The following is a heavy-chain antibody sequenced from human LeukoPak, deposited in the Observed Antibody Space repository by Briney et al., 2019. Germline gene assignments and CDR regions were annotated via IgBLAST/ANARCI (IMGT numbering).Heavy chain of an antibody. CDR2: ISYDGSNK. Sequence: GRSLRLSCAASGFTFSSYGMHWVRQAPGKGLEWVAVISYDGSNKYNADSVKGRFTISRDNSKNTLYLQMNSLRAEDTAVYYCAKESFRGARFDYWGQGTLVTVSS. CDR1: GFTFSSYG. D-gene: IGHD1-26*01. CDR3: AKESFRGARFDY. V-gene: IGHV3-30*18. J-gene: IGHJ4*02.